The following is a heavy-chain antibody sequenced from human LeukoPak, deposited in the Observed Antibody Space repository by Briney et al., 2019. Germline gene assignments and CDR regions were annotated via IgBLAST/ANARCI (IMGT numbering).Heavy chain of an antibody. CDR3: ARHEYGSGSYYR. Sequence: SETLSLTCTVSGYSISSGYNWGWIRQPPGKGLEWIGTIYHSGSTNYNPSLKSRVTISVDTSKNQFSLNLSSVTAADTAVYYCARHEYGSGSYYRWGQGTLVTVSS. V-gene: IGHV4-38-2*02. J-gene: IGHJ4*02. CDR2: IYHSGST. CDR1: GYSISSGYN. D-gene: IGHD3-10*01.